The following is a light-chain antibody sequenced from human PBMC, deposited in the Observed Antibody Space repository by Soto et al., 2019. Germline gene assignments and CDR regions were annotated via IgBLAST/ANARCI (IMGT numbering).Light chain of an antibody. J-gene: IGKJ5*01. V-gene: IGKV3-15*01. CDR3: QQYNNWPFS. CDR2: DVS. CDR1: QGVTTN. Sequence: EIVMTQSPAALSVSPGERATLSCRAGQGVTTNFAWYQQKSGQSPRLLIYDVSIRATGVPARFSGTGSETDFTLTISGLQSEDPAVYFCQQYNNWPFSFGQGTRLEIK.